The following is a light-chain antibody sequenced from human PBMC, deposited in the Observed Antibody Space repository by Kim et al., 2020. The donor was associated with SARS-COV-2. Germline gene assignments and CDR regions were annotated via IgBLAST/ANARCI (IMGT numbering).Light chain of an antibody. Sequence: DIQVTQSPSSVSASIGDRVTITCRASQGIGNWLAWYQQKPGKAPKFLFYSASSLRSGVPSRFSGSGSGTDFTLTIHSLQPEDFATYYCQQTTSFPWTVGQGTKVDIK. CDR3: QQTTSFPWT. CDR1: QGIGNW. V-gene: IGKV1-12*01. CDR2: SAS. J-gene: IGKJ1*01.